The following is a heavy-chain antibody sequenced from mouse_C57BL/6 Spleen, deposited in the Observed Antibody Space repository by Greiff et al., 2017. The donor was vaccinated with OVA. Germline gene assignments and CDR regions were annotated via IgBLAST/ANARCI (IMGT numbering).Heavy chain of an antibody. Sequence: VQLQQPGAELVMPGASVKLSCKASGYTFTSYWMHWVKQRPGQGLEWIGEIDPSDSYTNYNQKFKGKSTLTVDKSSSTAYMQLSSLTSEDSAVYYCARGVRIGFDYWSQGTTLTVSS. V-gene: IGHV1-69*01. CDR2: IDPSDSYT. CDR3: ARGVRIGFDY. CDR1: GYTFTSYW. J-gene: IGHJ2*01. D-gene: IGHD2-14*01.